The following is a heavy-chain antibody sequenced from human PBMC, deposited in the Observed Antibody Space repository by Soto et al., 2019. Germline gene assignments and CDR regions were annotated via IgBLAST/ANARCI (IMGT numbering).Heavy chain of an antibody. CDR3: AKDSSGWSEGDAFDI. CDR2: ISYDGSNK. D-gene: IGHD6-19*01. V-gene: IGHV3-30*18. Sequence: QVQLVESGGGVVQPGRSLRLSCAASGFTFSSYGMHSVRQAPGKGLEWVAVISYDGSNKYYADSVKGRFTISRDNSKNTLYLQMNSLRAEDTAVYYCAKDSSGWSEGDAFDIWGQGTMVTVSS. J-gene: IGHJ3*02. CDR1: GFTFSSYG.